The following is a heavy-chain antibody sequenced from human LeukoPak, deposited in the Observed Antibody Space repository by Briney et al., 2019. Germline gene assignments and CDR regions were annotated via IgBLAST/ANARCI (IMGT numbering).Heavy chain of an antibody. V-gene: IGHV1-69*06. CDR3: ALGTGPAWFDP. J-gene: IGHJ5*02. CDR1: GGTFSSYA. Sequence: SVKVSCKASGGTFSSYAISWVRQAPGQGLEWMGGIIPIFGTANYAQKFQGRVTMTEDTSTDTAYMELSSLRSEDTAVYYCALGTGPAWFDPWGQGTLVTVSS. CDR2: IIPIFGTA.